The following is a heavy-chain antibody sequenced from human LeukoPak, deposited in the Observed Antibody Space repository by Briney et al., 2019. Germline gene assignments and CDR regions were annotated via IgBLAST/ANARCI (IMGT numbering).Heavy chain of an antibody. Sequence: ASVKVSCKASGYTFTSYDINWVRQATGQGLEWMGWMNPNSGNTGYAQKFQGRVTITRNTSISTAYMELSSLRSEDTAVYYCARGKLEFDLAYYYYMDVWGKGTTVTVSS. J-gene: IGHJ6*03. CDR2: MNPNSGNT. CDR3: ARGKLEFDLAYYYYMDV. CDR1: GYTFTSYD. V-gene: IGHV1-8*03.